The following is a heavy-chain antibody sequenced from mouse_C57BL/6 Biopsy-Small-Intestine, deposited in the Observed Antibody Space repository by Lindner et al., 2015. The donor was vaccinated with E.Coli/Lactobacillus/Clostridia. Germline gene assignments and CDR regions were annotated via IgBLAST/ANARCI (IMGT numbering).Heavy chain of an antibody. Sequence: VQLQESGGGLVEPGGSLKLSCAASGFTFSSYAMSWVRQTPEKRLEWVATISDGGTYTYYPDNVKGRFTISRDNAKNNLYLQMSHLKSGDTAMYYCATGTTYFDYWGQGTTLTVSS. J-gene: IGHJ2*01. V-gene: IGHV5-4*01. CDR1: GFTFSSYA. CDR3: ATGTTYFDY. CDR2: ISDGGTYT. D-gene: IGHD4-1*01.